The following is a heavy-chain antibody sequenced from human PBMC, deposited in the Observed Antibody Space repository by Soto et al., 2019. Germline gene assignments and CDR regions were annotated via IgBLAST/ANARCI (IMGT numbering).Heavy chain of an antibody. CDR3: AKEHPIAVAPAGACDI. Sequence: LSCAACVGTFSSYSVNWVRQAQEKGLEWVSSISGSGGSTYYADSVKGRFTISRDNSKTTLYLQMNSLRAEDTAVYYCAKEHPIAVAPAGACDICGHGPTVTVS. CDR2: ISGSGGST. D-gene: IGHD6-19*01. V-gene: IGHV3-23*01. CDR1: VGTFSSYS. J-gene: IGHJ3*02.